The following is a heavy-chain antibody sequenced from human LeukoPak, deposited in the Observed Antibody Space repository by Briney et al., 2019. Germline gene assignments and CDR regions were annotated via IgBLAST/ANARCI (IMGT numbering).Heavy chain of an antibody. CDR2: VYYSGST. Sequence: PSETLSLTCTVSGGSISSSDSYWGWIRQPPGQGLEWIGSVYYSGSTYFNPSLRSRVTISVDTSKNQFSLKLNSVTAADTAVYYCARRRVDNRSGWYFDYWGQGTLVTVSS. CDR3: ARRRVDNRSGWYFDY. J-gene: IGHJ4*02. D-gene: IGHD6-25*01. CDR1: GGSISSSDSY. V-gene: IGHV4-39*01.